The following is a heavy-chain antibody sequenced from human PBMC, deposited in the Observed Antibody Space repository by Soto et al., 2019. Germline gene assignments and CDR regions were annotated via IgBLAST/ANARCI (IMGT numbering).Heavy chain of an antibody. D-gene: IGHD1-26*01. Sequence: PSETLCLTYNVSGGSIASHNYYGAWIRQPPGKGLEWIGSIYYTGSTYYNPSLKSRLTISVDTSKNQFSLSLTSVTAADTAVYYGATTSGRFQDWGQGTLVSVSS. CDR3: ATTSGRFQD. CDR1: GGSIASHNYY. CDR2: IYYTGST. J-gene: IGHJ4*02. V-gene: IGHV4-39*01.